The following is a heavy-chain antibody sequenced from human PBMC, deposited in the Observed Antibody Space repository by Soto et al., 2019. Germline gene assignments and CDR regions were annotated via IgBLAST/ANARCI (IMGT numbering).Heavy chain of an antibody. V-gene: IGHV1-69*13. CDR2: IIPIFGIA. Sequence: SVKVSCKASGGTFSSYAISWVRQAPGQGLEWMGGIIPIFGIANYAQKFQGRVTITADESTSTAYMELSSLRSEDTAVYYCARVSREVSYRSSWYVYWGQGTLVSVSS. D-gene: IGHD6-13*01. CDR3: ARVSREVSYRSSWYVY. J-gene: IGHJ4*02. CDR1: GGTFSSYA.